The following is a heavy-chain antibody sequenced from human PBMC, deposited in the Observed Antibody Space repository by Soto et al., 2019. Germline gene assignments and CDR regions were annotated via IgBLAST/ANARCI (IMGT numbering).Heavy chain of an antibody. V-gene: IGHV3-30-3*01. CDR2: ISYDGSNK. Sequence: GSLRLSCAASGFTFSSYAMHWVRQAPGKGLEWVAVISYDGSNKYYADSVKGRFTISRDNSKNTLYLQMNSLRAEDTAVYYCARDEGYSYGTQAFDIWGQGTMVTVSS. J-gene: IGHJ3*02. D-gene: IGHD5-18*01. CDR3: ARDEGYSYGTQAFDI. CDR1: GFTFSSYA.